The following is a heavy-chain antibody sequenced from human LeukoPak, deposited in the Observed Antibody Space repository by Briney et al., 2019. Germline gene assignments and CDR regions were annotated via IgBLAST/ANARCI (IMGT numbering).Heavy chain of an antibody. CDR1: GFTFDKAW. Sequence: GGSLRLSCAASGFTFDKAWMTWVRQAPGKGLEWVGRIKSKIHGGTIDYAAPVKGRFTISRDGSKNTLYLQMNSLKTEDTAVYYCTTDRHNYYDSSGYYYPYYYYYYMDVWGKGTTVTVSS. J-gene: IGHJ6*03. CDR2: IKSKIHGGTI. CDR3: TTDRHNYYDSSGYYYPYYYYYYMDV. D-gene: IGHD3-22*01. V-gene: IGHV3-15*01.